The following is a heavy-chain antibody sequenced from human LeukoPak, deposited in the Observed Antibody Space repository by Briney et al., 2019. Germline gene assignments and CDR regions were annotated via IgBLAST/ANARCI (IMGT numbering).Heavy chain of an antibody. CDR1: GGSFSGYY. CDR2: INHSGST. CDR3: ARHRKGVRGPWYFDL. D-gene: IGHD3-16*01. V-gene: IGHV4-34*01. Sequence: KSSETLSLTCAVYGGSFSGYYWSWIRQPPGKGLEWIGEINHSGSTNYNPSLKSRVTISVDTSKNQFSLKLSSVTAADTAVYYCARHRKGVRGPWYFDLWGRGTLVTVSS. J-gene: IGHJ2*01.